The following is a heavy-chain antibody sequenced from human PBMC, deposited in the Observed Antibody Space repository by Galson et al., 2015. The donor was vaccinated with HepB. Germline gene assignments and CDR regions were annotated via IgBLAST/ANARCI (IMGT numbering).Heavy chain of an antibody. V-gene: IGHV3-66*01. CDR1: RLTFSNNY. CDR3: ARGDCNSTTCWTRYLYYYYMDV. J-gene: IGHJ6*03. CDR2: IYSGGAT. Sequence: SLRLSCAASRLTFSNNYMSWVRQAPGKGLEWVSVIYSGGATHYANSAMSRFTISRDNSKNTLYLQMNSLRAEDTAVYYCARGDCNSTTCWTRYLYYYYMDVWGKGSTVTVSS. D-gene: IGHD2-2*01.